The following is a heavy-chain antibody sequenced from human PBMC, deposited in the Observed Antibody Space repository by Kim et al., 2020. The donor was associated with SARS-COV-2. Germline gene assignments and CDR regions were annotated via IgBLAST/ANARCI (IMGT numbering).Heavy chain of an antibody. V-gene: IGHV3-23*01. CDR2: IDGSDGTT. CDR3: MKGGWGWIWDH. CDR1: GFTFTGHA. J-gene: IGHJ4*02. Sequence: GGSLRLSCTTSGFTFTGHAMSWVRQAPGKGLEWVSSIDGSDGTTYYVDSVRGRFTISRDDSKNTLYLQMGALSGDDTAVYYCMKGGWGWIWDHWGQGTLVTVSS. D-gene: IGHD2-21*01.